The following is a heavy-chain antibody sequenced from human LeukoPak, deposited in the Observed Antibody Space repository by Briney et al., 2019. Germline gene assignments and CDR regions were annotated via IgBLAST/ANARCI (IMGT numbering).Heavy chain of an antibody. CDR3: ANGPYCSGGSCYLFDP. J-gene: IGHJ5*02. CDR1: GGSFSGYY. CDR2: INHSGST. Sequence: PSETLSLTCAVYGGSFSGYYWSWIRQPPGKGLEWIGEINHSGSTNYNPSLKSRVTISVDTSNNQFSLKLSSVTDADTAVYYCANGPYCSGGSCYLFDPWGQGTLVTVSS. D-gene: IGHD2-15*01. V-gene: IGHV4-34*01.